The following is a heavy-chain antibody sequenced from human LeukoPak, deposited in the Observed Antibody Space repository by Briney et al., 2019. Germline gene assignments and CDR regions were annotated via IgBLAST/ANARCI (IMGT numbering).Heavy chain of an antibody. Sequence: GGSLRLSCAASGFPFSSYGMHWVRQAPGKGLEWVAFIRYDGTDKYYADSVKGRFTISRDTSKNTLYLQMNSLRADDTAVYYCAKPNTDYFYMDVWGEGTAVTVSS. CDR3: AKPNTDYFYMDV. D-gene: IGHD2-8*02. CDR1: GFPFSSYG. J-gene: IGHJ6*03. V-gene: IGHV3-30*02. CDR2: IRYDGTDK.